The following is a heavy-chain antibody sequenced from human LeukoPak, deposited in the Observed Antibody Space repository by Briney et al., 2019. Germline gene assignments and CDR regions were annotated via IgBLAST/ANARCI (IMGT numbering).Heavy chain of an antibody. CDR1: GFTVSSNY. J-gene: IGHJ1*01. CDR3: AREVRKAAAGPTRYFQH. Sequence: QTGGSLRLSCAASGFTVSSNYMSWVRQAPGKGLESVSVIYSGGSTYYADSVKGRFTISRDNSKNTLYLQMNSLRAEDTAVYYCAREVRKAAAGPTRYFQHWGQGTLVTVSS. CDR2: IYSGGST. V-gene: IGHV3-66*01. D-gene: IGHD6-13*01.